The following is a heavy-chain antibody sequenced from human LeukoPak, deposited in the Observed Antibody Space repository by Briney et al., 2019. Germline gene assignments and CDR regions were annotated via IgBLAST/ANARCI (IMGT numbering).Heavy chain of an antibody. CDR1: GFTFRSYR. D-gene: IGHD3-22*01. V-gene: IGHV3-7*04. CDR2: INQVESER. CDR3: ARGDNSAFDI. J-gene: IGHJ3*02. Sequence: GGSLRLSCAASGFTFRSYRMNWVRQAPGKGLEWVASINQVESERYYVDSVNGRFTISRDNAKNSLYLQMNSLRAEDTAVYYCARGDNSAFDIWGQGTMVTVSS.